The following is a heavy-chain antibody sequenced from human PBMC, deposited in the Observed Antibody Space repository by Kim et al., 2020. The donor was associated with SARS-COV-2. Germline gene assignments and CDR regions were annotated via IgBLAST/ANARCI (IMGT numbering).Heavy chain of an antibody. D-gene: IGHD3-22*01. Sequence: SETLSLTCTVSGGSISSYYWSWIRQPPGKGLEWIGYIYYSGSTNYNPSLKSRVTISVDTSKNQFSLKLSSVTAADTAVYYYARDQYYYDSSGYYTYGMDVWGQGTTVTVSS. CDR2: IYYSGST. J-gene: IGHJ6*02. CDR3: ARDQYYYDSSGYYTYGMDV. V-gene: IGHV4-59*01. CDR1: GGSISSYY.